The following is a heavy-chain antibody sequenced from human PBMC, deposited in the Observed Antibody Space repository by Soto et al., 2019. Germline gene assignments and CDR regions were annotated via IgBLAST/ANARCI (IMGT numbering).Heavy chain of an antibody. CDR1: GSTFSGSA. J-gene: IGHJ4*02. CDR2: VRNKVNNYAT. Sequence: EVQLVESGGGLVQPGGSLKLSCAVSGSTFSGSAIHWVRQASGKGLEWVGRVRNKVNNYATAYATSVEGRFSISRDDSGNTADLQMNGLKTEDTAIYYCAGGSDFWRFDHWGQGTLVTVSS. CDR3: AGGSDFWRFDH. D-gene: IGHD3-3*01. V-gene: IGHV3-73*01.